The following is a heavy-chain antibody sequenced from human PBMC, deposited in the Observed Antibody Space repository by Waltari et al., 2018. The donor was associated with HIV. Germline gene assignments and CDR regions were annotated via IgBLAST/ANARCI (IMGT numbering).Heavy chain of an antibody. J-gene: IGHJ6*02. V-gene: IGHV4-39*01. CDR1: GGSISSNNYF. CDR3: ARHSSALGWSNHFYYGLDV. D-gene: IGHD3-16*01. Sequence: QPKLQESGPGLVKPSETVSLTCTVSGGSISSNNYFWAWIRQAPGRGLEWVATLDYSGSTYYNPSFKSRVAISIDTSKNHFSLELRSVTAADTAVYYCARHSSALGWSNHFYYGLDVWGQGTTVAVSS. CDR2: LDYSGST.